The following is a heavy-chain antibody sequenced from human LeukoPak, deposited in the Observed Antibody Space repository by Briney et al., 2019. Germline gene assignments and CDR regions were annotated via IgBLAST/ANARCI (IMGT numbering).Heavy chain of an antibody. V-gene: IGHV3-64*01. CDR2: ISSNGGST. CDR1: GFTFSSYA. J-gene: IGHJ4*02. D-gene: IGHD2-15*01. CDR3: ARVVVAATTPSAFDY. Sequence: GGSLRLSCAASGFTFSSYAMHWFPQAPGKGLEYVSAISSNGGSTYYANSVKGRFTISRDNSKNTLYLQMGSLRAEDMAVYYCARVVVAATTPSAFDYWGQGTLVTVSS.